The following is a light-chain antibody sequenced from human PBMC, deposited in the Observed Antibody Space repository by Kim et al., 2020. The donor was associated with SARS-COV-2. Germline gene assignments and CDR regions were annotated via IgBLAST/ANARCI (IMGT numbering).Light chain of an antibody. V-gene: IGKV3-15*01. J-gene: IGKJ2*01. CDR3: QQYGHWPPYT. CDR2: GAS. CDR1: QTIDTN. Sequence: EIVMTQSPATLSVFPGERVTLSCRASQTIDTNLAWYQQKPGQAPKLLIYGASTRATDIPARFSGSGSGTEFTLIISSLQSEDFAVYYCQQYGHWPPYTFGQGTKLEI.